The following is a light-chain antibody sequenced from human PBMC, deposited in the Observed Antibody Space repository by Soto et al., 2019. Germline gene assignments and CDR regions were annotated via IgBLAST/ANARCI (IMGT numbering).Light chain of an antibody. CDR1: QSFASSY. CDR2: GAS. J-gene: IGKJ2*01. CDR3: QQYGSSFPFT. Sequence: EIVLTQSPGNLSLSPGDRATLSCRASQSFASSYLAWYQQKPGQAPRLLIYGASSRATGIPDRFSGSASGTDFTLTINRLQPEDFAVYYCQQYGSSFPFTFGQGTKLEIK. V-gene: IGKV3-20*01.